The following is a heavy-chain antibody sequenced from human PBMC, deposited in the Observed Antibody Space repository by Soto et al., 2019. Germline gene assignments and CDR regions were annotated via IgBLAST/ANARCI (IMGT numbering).Heavy chain of an antibody. CDR2: IYYSGST. D-gene: IGHD2-15*01. Sequence: QVQLQESGPGLVKPSETLSLTCTVSGGSISSYYWSWIRQPPGKGLEWIGYIYYSGSTNYNPSLTSRVTISVDTSKNQFSLKLSSVPAADTAVYYCARRYGGNFGSWGQGTLVTVSS. CDR3: ARRYGGNFGS. CDR1: GGSISSYY. J-gene: IGHJ4*02. V-gene: IGHV4-59*01.